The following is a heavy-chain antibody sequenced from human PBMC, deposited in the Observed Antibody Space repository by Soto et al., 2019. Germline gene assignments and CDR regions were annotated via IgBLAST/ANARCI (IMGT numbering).Heavy chain of an antibody. CDR1: GGSISSSSYY. CDR2: IYYSGST. V-gene: IGHV4-39*01. D-gene: IGHD6-13*01. J-gene: IGHJ4*02. CDR3: ARGRRYSSSWYSDY. Sequence: QLQLQESGPGLVKPSETLPLTCTVSGGSISSSSYYWGWIRQPPGKGLEWIGSIYYSGSTYYNPSLKSRVTISVDTSKNQFSLKLSSVTAADTAVYYCARGRRYSSSWYSDYWGQGTLVTVSS.